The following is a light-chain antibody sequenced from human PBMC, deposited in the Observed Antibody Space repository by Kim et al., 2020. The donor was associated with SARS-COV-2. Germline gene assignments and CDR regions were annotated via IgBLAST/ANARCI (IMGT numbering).Light chain of an antibody. CDR3: PQYAGSPLT. Sequence: VLTQSPGTLSLSPGERATLSCRASQSVASNFLAWYQQKPGQAPRLLIYGASRRATGIPDRFSGSGSGTDFTLTISRLEPEDFAVYSCPQYAGSPLTFGRGTKVDLK. J-gene: IGKJ1*01. CDR1: QSVASNF. V-gene: IGKV3-20*01. CDR2: GAS.